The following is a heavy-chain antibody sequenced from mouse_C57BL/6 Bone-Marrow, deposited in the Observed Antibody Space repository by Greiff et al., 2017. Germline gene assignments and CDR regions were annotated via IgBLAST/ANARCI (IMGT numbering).Heavy chain of an antibody. J-gene: IGHJ4*01. V-gene: IGHV2-5*01. D-gene: IGHD2-5*01. CDR1: GFSLTSYG. Sequence: VHLVESGPGLVQPSQSLSITCTVSGFSLTSYGVHWVRQSPGKGLEWLGVIWRGGSTDYNAAVMSRLSITKDNSKSQYFLKMNSLQADDTAIYYCAKSYYSIYYYAMDYWGQGTSVTVSS. CDR2: IWRGGST. CDR3: AKSYYSIYYYAMDY.